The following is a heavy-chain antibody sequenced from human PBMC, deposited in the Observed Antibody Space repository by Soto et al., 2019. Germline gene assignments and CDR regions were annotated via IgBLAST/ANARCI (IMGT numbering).Heavy chain of an antibody. Sequence: QVQLQESGPGLVKPSQTLSLTCTVSGGSIGSGDYYWSWIRQPPGKGLEWIGYIYYSGSTYYNPSLKSRVTISIDTSKNQFSLKLSSVSEADTAVYYCARASFMTTVTPFDYWGQGTLVTVSS. CDR1: GGSIGSGDYY. V-gene: IGHV4-30-4*01. CDR3: ARASFMTTVTPFDY. J-gene: IGHJ4*02. D-gene: IGHD4-17*01. CDR2: IYYSGST.